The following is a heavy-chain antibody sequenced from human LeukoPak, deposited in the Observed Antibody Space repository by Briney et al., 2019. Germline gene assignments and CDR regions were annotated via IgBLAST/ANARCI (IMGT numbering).Heavy chain of an antibody. Sequence: GGSLRLSCVGSGFRFSDYYMSWIRQAPGKGLEWVSYISNDSVDKYYVDSVRGRLTISRDNAKKSMYLQMSGLRVEDTAVYYCARRDWVSGAVRAFDIWGQGTMVTVSS. D-gene: IGHD3-3*01. J-gene: IGHJ3*02. CDR2: ISNDSVDK. CDR1: GFRFSDYY. CDR3: ARRDWVSGAVRAFDI. V-gene: IGHV3-11*04.